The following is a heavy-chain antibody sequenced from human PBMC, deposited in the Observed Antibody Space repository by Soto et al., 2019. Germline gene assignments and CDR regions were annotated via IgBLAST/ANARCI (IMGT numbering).Heavy chain of an antibody. CDR1: GYTFYSHS. V-gene: IGHV1-18*01. CDR2: INADYGNT. J-gene: IGHJ6*02. Sequence: QARLVQSGDEGKKPGASVKVSCKASGYTFYSHSISWVRQAPGQGLEWMGRINADYGNTQYAQKFRGRVTMTTDTSTTTVYMELTNLRSDDTAVYYCARCIQGDYYYGMDVWGQGTTVTVSS. D-gene: IGHD5-18*01. CDR3: ARCIQGDYYYGMDV.